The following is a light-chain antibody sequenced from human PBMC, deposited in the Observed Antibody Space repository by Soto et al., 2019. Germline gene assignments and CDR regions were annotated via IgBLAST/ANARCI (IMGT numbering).Light chain of an antibody. Sequence: QSALTQPASVSGSPGQSITICCTGTNSDVGGCNYVSYYLQHPGKAPKFMIYDVSNRPSGVSIRFSGSKSGNTASLTFSGLQAEDEADYYRGSYTKSRPVFVAGTKVTVL. CDR3: GSYTKSRPV. CDR1: NSDVGGCNY. V-gene: IGLV2-14*01. CDR2: DVS. J-gene: IGLJ1*01.